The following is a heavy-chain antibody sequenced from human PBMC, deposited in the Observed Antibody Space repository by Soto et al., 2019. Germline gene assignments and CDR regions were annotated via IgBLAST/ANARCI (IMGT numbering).Heavy chain of an antibody. V-gene: IGHV1-69*01. CDR2: IIPLFGTA. Sequence: QVQLEQSGAEVKQPGSSVRVSCKTSRGTFSTYAINWVRQAPGQGLEWMGAIIPLFGTADYSQKFQGRVTITADESTSTAYMELSSLRSDDTAVYFCARPKGTYSSGYYYFDFWGQGTLVNVSS. CDR3: ARPKGTYSSGYYYFDF. CDR1: RGTFSTYA. D-gene: IGHD6-19*01. J-gene: IGHJ4*02.